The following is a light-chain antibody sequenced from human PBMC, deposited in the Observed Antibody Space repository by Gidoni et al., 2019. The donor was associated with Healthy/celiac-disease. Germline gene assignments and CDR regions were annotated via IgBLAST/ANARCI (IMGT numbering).Light chain of an antibody. Sequence: DIQLPQYPSALSASVGDRVTITCRASQSISSYSNWYQQKPGKAPKLLIYAASSLHSGVQSRFSCSGSGTDFTLTISSLQPDDFATYYCQQCYSTPRTFGQGTKLEIK. CDR3: QQCYSTPRT. CDR1: QSISSY. V-gene: IGKV1-39*01. CDR2: AAS. J-gene: IGKJ2*01.